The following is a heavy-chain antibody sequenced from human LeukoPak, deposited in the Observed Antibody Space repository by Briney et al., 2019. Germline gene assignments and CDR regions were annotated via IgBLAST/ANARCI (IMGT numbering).Heavy chain of an antibody. J-gene: IGHJ6*02. D-gene: IGHD4-11*01. V-gene: IGHV1-69*04. CDR1: GGTFSSYA. CDR2: IIPILGIA. Sequence: ASVKVSCKASGGTFSSYAISWVRQAPGQGLEWMGRIIPILGIANYAQKFQGRVTITADKSTSTAYMELSSLRSEDTAVYYCARPDYSKRWLGMDVWGQGTRSPSP. CDR3: ARPDYSKRWLGMDV.